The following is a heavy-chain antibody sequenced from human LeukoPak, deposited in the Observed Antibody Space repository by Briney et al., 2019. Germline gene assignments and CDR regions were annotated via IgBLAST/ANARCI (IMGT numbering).Heavy chain of an antibody. CDR1: GFTFSNYA. CDR3: TKGDTSLLRRYYFDL. J-gene: IGHJ4*02. CDR2: VSGSGIIS. V-gene: IGHV3-23*01. Sequence: PGGSLRLSCAVSGFTFSNYAMNWVRRAPGKGLEWVPSVSGSGIISFYADSVKGRFIISRDNSENTVFLQMNSLTAEDTAVYYCTKGDTSLLRRYYFDLWGQGTLVTVSS. D-gene: IGHD1-26*01.